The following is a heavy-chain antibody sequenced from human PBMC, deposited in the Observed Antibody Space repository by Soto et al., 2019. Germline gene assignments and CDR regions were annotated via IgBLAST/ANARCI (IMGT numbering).Heavy chain of an antibody. Sequence: GGSLRLSCAASGFTFSSYSMNWVRQAPGKGLEWVSSISSSSSYIYYADSVKGRFTISRDNAKNSLYLQMNSLRAEDTAVYYCARARYCTNGVCYKGSWFDPWGQGTLVTVSS. D-gene: IGHD2-8*01. V-gene: IGHV3-21*01. CDR3: ARARYCTNGVCYKGSWFDP. CDR1: GFTFSSYS. CDR2: ISSSSSYI. J-gene: IGHJ5*02.